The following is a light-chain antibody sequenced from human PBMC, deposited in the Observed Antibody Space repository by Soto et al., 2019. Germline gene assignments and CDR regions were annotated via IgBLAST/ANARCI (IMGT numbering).Light chain of an antibody. CDR1: SSDVGGYNY. CDR2: DVS. J-gene: IGLJ2*01. Sequence: QSVLTQPASVSGSPGQSITISCTGTSSDVGGYNYVSWYQQHPGKAPKLMIYDVSNRPSGVSNCFSGSKSGNTASLTISGLQAEDEADYYCNSYTSSSTLVFGGGTKLTVL. V-gene: IGLV2-14*01. CDR3: NSYTSSSTLV.